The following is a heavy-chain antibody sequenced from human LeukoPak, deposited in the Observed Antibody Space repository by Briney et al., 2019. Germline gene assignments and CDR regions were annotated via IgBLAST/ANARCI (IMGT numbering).Heavy chain of an antibody. V-gene: IGHV3-23*01. J-gene: IGHJ6*02. CDR1: GFTFTNYA. CDR2: ISGSGGST. CDR3: AKDASNFWGYYYGMDA. Sequence: PGGSLRLSCAASGFTFTNYAVSWVRQAPGKGLQWVSTISGSGGSTYYADSVKGRFSISRDNSKHTLYLQMNSLRAEDTAVYYCAKDASNFWGYYYGMDAWGHGTTVTVSS. D-gene: IGHD3-3*01.